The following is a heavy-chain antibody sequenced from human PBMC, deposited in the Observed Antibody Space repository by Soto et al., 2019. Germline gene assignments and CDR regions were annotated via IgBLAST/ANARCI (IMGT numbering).Heavy chain of an antibody. CDR2: INAGNGNT. J-gene: IGHJ4*02. Sequence: ASVKVSCKASGYTFTSYAMHWVRQAPGQRLEWMGWINAGNGNTKYSQKFQGRVTITRDTSASTAYMELSSLRSEDTAVYYCARDLDSSSWYGEGPHDYWGQGTLVTVSS. D-gene: IGHD6-13*01. V-gene: IGHV1-3*01. CDR3: ARDLDSSSWYGEGPHDY. CDR1: GYTFTSYA.